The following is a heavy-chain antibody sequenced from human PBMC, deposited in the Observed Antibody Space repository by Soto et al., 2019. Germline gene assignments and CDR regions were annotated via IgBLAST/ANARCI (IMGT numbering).Heavy chain of an antibody. CDR2: ISAYNGNT. V-gene: IGHV1-18*01. D-gene: IGHD6-13*01. CDR1: GYTFTSYG. J-gene: IGHJ4*02. CDR3: ARDKSSSWYSKRFDY. Sequence: GASVKVSCTASGYTFTSYGISCVRQAPGQGLEWMGWISAYNGNTNYAQKLQGRVTMTTDTSTSTAYMELRSLRSDDTAVYYCARDKSSSWYSKRFDYWGQGTLVTVSS.